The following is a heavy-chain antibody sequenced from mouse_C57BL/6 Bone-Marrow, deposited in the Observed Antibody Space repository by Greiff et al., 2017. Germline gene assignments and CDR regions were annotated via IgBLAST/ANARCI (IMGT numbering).Heavy chain of an antibody. CDR3: ARIYGSSFFAY. J-gene: IGHJ3*01. D-gene: IGHD1-1*01. V-gene: IGHV1-18*01. CDR2: INPNNGGT. Sequence: VQLQQSGPELVKPGASVKIPCKASGYTFTDYNMDWVKQSHGKSLEWIGDINPNNGGTIYNQKFKGKATLTVDKSSSTAYMELRSLTSEDTAVYYCARIYGSSFFAYWGQGTLVTVSA. CDR1: GYTFTDYN.